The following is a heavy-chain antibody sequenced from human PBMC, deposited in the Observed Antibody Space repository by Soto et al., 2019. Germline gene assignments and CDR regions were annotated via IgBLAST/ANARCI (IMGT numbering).Heavy chain of an antibody. CDR3: AKDRVGASYFDY. J-gene: IGHJ4*02. CDR1: GFTFSSYG. Sequence: PGGSLRLSSAASGFTFSSYGMHWVRQAPGKGLEWVAAISHDGSNKYYEDSVKGRFTISRDNSKNTLYLQMNSLRAEDTAVYYCAKDRVGASYFDYWGQGTLVTVSS. V-gene: IGHV3-30*18. D-gene: IGHD1-26*01. CDR2: ISHDGSNK.